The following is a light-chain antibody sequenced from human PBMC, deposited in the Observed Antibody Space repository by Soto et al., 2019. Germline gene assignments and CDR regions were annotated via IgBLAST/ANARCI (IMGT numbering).Light chain of an antibody. CDR2: DVN. Sequence: QSVLTQPASVSGSPGQSITISCTGTSSDVGGYNYVSWYQQHPGKAPKLMIYDVNNRPSGVSNRFSGSKSGNTASLTISGLQPEDEADYYCNSYTSSSTQVFGGGTKVTVL. CDR1: SSDVGGYNY. CDR3: NSYTSSSTQV. J-gene: IGLJ2*01. V-gene: IGLV2-14*03.